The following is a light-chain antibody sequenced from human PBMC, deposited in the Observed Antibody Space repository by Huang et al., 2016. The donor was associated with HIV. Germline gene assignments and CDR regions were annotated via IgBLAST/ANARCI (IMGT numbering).Light chain of an antibody. CDR3: QQYNDWPPLT. Sequence: EIEMTQSPATLSVSPGERATLPCRASHSVDSDLAWYQQKLGQAPRLLIYDASTRATGISAKFNGTGSGTEFSLSITNLQSEDFAVYYCQQYNDWPPLTFGGGTKVEI. J-gene: IGKJ4*01. V-gene: IGKV3-15*01. CDR1: HSVDSD. CDR2: DAS.